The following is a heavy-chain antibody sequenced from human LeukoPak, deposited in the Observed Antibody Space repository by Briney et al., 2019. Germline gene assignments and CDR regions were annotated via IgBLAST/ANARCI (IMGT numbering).Heavy chain of an antibody. CDR2: IRYDGNNK. V-gene: IGHV3-30*02. D-gene: IGHD3-10*01. Sequence: PGGSLRLSCAASGFSFSDFGMTWVRQVPGKGLEWVAFIRYDGNNKHYADSVKGRFTISRDNSKNTLYLQKNSLRAEDTAVYYCAKNRGYMDVWGKGTTVTVSS. CDR1: GFSFSDFG. CDR3: AKNRGYMDV. J-gene: IGHJ6*03.